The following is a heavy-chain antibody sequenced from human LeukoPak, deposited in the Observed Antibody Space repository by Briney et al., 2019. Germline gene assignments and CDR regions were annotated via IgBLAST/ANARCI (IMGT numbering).Heavy chain of an antibody. D-gene: IGHD6-19*01. CDR1: GFTVSSNY. CDR3: ARAARGIAVADY. CDR2: IYSGGSR. J-gene: IGHJ4*02. Sequence: GGSLRLSCAASGFTVSSNYMSWVRQAPGKGLEWVSVIYSGGSRYYADSVKGRFTISRDNSKNTLYLQMNSLRVEDTAVYYCARAARGIAVADYWGQGTLVTVSS. V-gene: IGHV3-66*01.